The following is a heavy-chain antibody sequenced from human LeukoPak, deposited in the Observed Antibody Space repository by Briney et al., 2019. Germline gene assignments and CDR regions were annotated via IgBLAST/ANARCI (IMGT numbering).Heavy chain of an antibody. CDR1: GYTFSDYY. Sequence: ASVKVSCKASGYTFSDYYIHWVRQAPGQGLEWMGWINPSSGGADYVQKVQGRVTMTRDTSISTVYMEVSRLTSDDTAVYYCARLREEVNWYFDYWGQGTLVAVSS. D-gene: IGHD1-1*01. J-gene: IGHJ4*02. CDR3: ARLREEVNWYFDY. CDR2: INPSSGGA. V-gene: IGHV1-2*02.